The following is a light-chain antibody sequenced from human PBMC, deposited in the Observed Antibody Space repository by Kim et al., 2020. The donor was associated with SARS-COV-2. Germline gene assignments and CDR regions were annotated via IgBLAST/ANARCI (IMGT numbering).Light chain of an antibody. J-gene: IGKJ4*01. CDR2: AAS. CDR1: QCISNY. Sequence: ASVGDRVTITCRASQCISNYLNWYQQKPGKAPELLIYAASSLQSGVPSRFSGSGSGTDFTLTISSLQPEDFATYYCQQSYSTPPTFGGGTKVDIK. CDR3: QQSYSTPPT. V-gene: IGKV1-39*01.